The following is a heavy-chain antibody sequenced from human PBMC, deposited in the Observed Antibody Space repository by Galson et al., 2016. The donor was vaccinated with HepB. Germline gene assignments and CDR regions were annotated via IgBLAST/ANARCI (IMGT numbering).Heavy chain of an antibody. CDR1: GGDVSRGGYH. D-gene: IGHD1-14*01. Sequence: TLSLTCSVTGGDVSRGGYHWSWIRQRPEQGLEWIGYISSSGNAFYNPSLKSRAAISIDKSTNQVSLRLTSVTAADTAVYFCARHGPHTGRYWFFDVWGRGSLVAVSS. CDR2: ISSSGNA. V-gene: IGHV4-31*03. CDR3: ARHGPHTGRYWFFDV. J-gene: IGHJ2*01.